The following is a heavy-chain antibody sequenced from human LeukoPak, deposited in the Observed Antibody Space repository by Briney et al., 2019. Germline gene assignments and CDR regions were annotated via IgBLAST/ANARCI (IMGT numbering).Heavy chain of an antibody. CDR1: GGSISSGGYY. J-gene: IGHJ3*02. D-gene: IGHD4-17*01. V-gene: IGHV4-31*03. CDR3: ARYTVTTQKDAFDI. Sequence: ASETLSLTCTVSGGSISSGGYYWSWIRQHPGKGLEWIGYIYYSGSTYYNPSLESRVTISVDTSKNQFSLKLSSVTAADTAVYYCARYTVTTQKDAFDIWGQGTMVTVSS. CDR2: IYYSGST.